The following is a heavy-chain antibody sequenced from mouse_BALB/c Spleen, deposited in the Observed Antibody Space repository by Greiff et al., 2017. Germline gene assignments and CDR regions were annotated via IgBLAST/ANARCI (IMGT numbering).Heavy chain of an antibody. CDR3: APNWDEGH. CDR2: IDPANGNT. V-gene: IGHV14-3*02. D-gene: IGHD4-1*01. J-gene: IGHJ2*01. Sequence: EVQLQQSGAELVKPGASVKLSCTASGFNIKDTYMHWVKQRPEQGLEWIGRIDPANGNTKYDPKFQGKATITADTSSNTAYLQLSSLTSEDTAVYYCAPNWDEGHWGQGTTLTVSS. CDR1: GFNIKDTY.